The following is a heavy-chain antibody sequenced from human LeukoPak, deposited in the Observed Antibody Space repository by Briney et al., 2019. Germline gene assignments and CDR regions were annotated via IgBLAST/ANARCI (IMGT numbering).Heavy chain of an antibody. D-gene: IGHD4-17*01. CDR1: HGSTTNYY. Sequence: SETLSLTPTVPHGSTTNYYWSWIRPPPGKGLEWIAYPHYSMTTTYHPSLRSRATASADASNNQFPLMCSSITAAPTAVHYCTRHAGNHYGDFFDYWGQGTLVTVSS. CDR3: TRHAGNHYGDFFDY. J-gene: IGHJ4*02. V-gene: IGHV4-59*08. CDR2: PHYSMTT.